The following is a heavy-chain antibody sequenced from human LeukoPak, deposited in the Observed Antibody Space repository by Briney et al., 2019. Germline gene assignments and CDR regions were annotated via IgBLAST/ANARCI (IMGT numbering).Heavy chain of an antibody. J-gene: IGHJ3*02. CDR2: VYYSAST. Sequence: SETLSLTCTVSGGSINGYYWSWIRQPPGKGLEWIGYVYYSASTNYNPSLKSRVTISVDTSKNQFSLRLSSVTAADTAVYYCARDLHDAFDIWGQGTVVTVSS. CDR3: ARDLHDAFDI. CDR1: GGSINGYY. V-gene: IGHV4-59*01.